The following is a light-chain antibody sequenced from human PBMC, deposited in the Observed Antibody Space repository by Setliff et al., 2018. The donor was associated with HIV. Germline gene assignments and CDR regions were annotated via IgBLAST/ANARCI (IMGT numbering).Light chain of an antibody. CDR3: QQYYTTPQT. CDR2: WAS. V-gene: IGKV4-1*01. Sequence: DIVMTQFPDSLAMSLGERATINCTSSQSVLYSSNNKNYLSWFQQKAGQPPKLLIFWASTREYGVPDRFSGSGSGTDFTLTISSLQAEDVAIYYCQQYYTTPQTCDQGTKVDIK. J-gene: IGKJ1*01. CDR1: QSVLYSSNNKNY.